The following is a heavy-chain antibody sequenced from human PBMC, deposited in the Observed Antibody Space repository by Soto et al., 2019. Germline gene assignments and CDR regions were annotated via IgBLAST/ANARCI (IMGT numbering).Heavy chain of an antibody. V-gene: IGHV3-9*01. CDR2: INWNSDKV. CDR1: GFNFGNYA. CDR3: AKDKGGTPYYIDS. J-gene: IGHJ4*02. Sequence: EVLLVESGGGLVQPGRSLRLSCAVSGFNFGNYAMHWVRQAPGKGQEWVAAINWNSDKVAYAGSVLGRFTIFRDSAKNSLHLQMNDLTTEDTAFYYCAKDKGGTPYYIDSWGQGILVTVSS. D-gene: IGHD6-25*01.